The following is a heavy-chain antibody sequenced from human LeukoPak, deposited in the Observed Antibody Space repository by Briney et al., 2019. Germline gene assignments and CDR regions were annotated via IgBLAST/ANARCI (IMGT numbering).Heavy chain of an antibody. CDR1: GGSISSYY. D-gene: IGHD3-22*01. Sequence: SETLSLTCTVSGGSISSYYWSWIRQPPGKGLEWIGYIYYSGSTNYNPSLKSRVTMSVDTSKNQFSLKLSSVTAADTAVYYCARQGYYYDSSGYYQGDDYWGQGTLVTVSS. CDR2: IYYSGST. J-gene: IGHJ4*02. CDR3: ARQGYYYDSSGYYQGDDY. V-gene: IGHV4-59*08.